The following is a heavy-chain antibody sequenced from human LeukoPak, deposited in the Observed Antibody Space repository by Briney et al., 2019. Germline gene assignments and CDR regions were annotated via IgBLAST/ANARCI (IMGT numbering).Heavy chain of an antibody. CDR2: IVARSGIT. D-gene: IGHD3-3*01. CDR3: ARTYDFGRGPPGDAFDN. J-gene: IGHJ3*02. CDR1: GFTFTIFG. Sequence: PGGSLRLSCAASGFTFTIFGLNWVRQAPGKGPEWVSYIVARSGITYYADSVQGRFTLSRDNARESVFLQMDSLRVDDTAVYYCARTYDFGRGPPGDAFDNWGPGTWVIVSS. V-gene: IGHV3-48*01.